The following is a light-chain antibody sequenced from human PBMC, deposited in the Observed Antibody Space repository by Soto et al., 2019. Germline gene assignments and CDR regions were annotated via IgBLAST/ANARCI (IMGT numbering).Light chain of an antibody. Sequence: QSVLTQPPSASGTPGQRVTISRSGSNSNIGSNTVNWYQHLPGTAPKLLIHSDNQRASGVPDRLSGSKSGTSASLAISGLQSEDEANYYCTSWDDRLNGPVFGGGTKLTVL. CDR1: NSNIGSNT. V-gene: IGLV1-44*01. CDR3: TSWDDRLNGPV. J-gene: IGLJ2*01. CDR2: SDN.